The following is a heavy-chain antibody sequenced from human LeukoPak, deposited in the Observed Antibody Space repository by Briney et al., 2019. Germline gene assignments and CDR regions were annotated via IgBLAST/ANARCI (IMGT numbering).Heavy chain of an antibody. CDR2: ISWNSGSI. V-gene: IGHV3-9*01. J-gene: IGHJ4*02. CDR3: AKTPFVVPVPAYFDY. D-gene: IGHD2-2*01. Sequence: GESLRLSCAASGFTFDDYAMHWVRQAPGKGLEWVSGISWNSGSIGYADSVKGRFTISRDNAKNSLYLQMNSLRAEDTALYYCAKTPFVVPVPAYFDYWGQGTLVTVSS. CDR1: GFTFDDYA.